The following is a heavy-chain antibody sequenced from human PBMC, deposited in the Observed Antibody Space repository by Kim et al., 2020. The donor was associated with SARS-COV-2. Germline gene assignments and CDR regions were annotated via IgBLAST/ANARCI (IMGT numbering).Heavy chain of an antibody. Sequence: SDTLSLTCTVSGGSVSSGNYYWSWIRQSAGKGLEWIGRIHASGHTNYNPSLKSRLTMSLDTSKHLMSLKLSSVTAADTAMYYCARQVPGADRRFDYWGQGILVTVSS. CDR3: ARQVPGADRRFDY. D-gene: IGHD6-19*01. V-gene: IGHV4-61*02. CDR1: GGSVSSGNYY. CDR2: IHASGHT. J-gene: IGHJ4*02.